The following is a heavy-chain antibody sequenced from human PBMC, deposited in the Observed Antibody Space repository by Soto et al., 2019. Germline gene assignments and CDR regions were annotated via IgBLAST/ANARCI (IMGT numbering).Heavy chain of an antibody. CDR1: GFTFSSYS. J-gene: IGHJ6*03. V-gene: IGHV3-48*01. CDR2: ITSSSSPI. Sequence: PGGSLRLSCAASGFTFSSYSMNWVRQAPGKGLEWVSFITSSSSPIYYADSVKGRFTISRDNAKNSLYLQMNSLRAEDTALYHCARGGRYCSSTSCPETYYYYYYMDVWGKGTTVTVSS. D-gene: IGHD2-2*01. CDR3: ARGGRYCSSTSCPETYYYYYYMDV.